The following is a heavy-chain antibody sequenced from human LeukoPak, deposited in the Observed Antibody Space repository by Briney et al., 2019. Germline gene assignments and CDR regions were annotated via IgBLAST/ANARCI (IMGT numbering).Heavy chain of an antibody. Sequence: ASVKVSCKASGYTFTNYGISWVRQAPGQGLEWMGWISAYNGNTNYAQKLQGRVTMTTDTSTSTAYMELRSLRSDDTAVYFCARHRLNRIYYDTTGYYHDACDIWGQGTMVTVSS. CDR3: ARHRLNRIYYDTTGYYHDACDI. J-gene: IGHJ3*02. CDR2: ISAYNGNT. D-gene: IGHD3-22*01. CDR1: GYTFTNYG. V-gene: IGHV1-18*01.